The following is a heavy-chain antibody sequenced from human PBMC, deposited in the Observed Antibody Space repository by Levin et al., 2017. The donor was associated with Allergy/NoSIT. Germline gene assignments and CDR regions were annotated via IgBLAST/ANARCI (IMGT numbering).Heavy chain of an antibody. CDR3: ARVTYDFWSGYFSEDSHLDY. J-gene: IGHJ4*02. D-gene: IGHD3-3*01. V-gene: IGHV3-11*01. CDR1: GFTFSDYY. Sequence: GGSLRLSCAASGFTFSDYYMSWIRQAPGKGLEWVSYISSSGSTIYYADSVKGRFTISRDNAKNSLYLQMNSLRAEDTAVYYCARVTYDFWSGYFSEDSHLDYWGQGTLVTVSS. CDR2: ISSSGSTI.